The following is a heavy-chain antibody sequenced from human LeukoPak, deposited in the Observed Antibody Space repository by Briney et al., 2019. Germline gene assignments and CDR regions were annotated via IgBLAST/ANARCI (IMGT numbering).Heavy chain of an antibody. CDR1: GYSFTSYW. J-gene: IGHJ3*02. Sequence: GESLKISCKGSGYSFTSYWIGWVRQMPGKGPEWMGIIYPGDSGTRYSPSFQGQVTISADKSISTAYLQWSSLKASDTAMYYCASPYYYGSGSYRDAFDIWGQGTTVTVSS. V-gene: IGHV5-51*01. CDR2: IYPGDSGT. CDR3: ASPYYYGSGSYRDAFDI. D-gene: IGHD3-10*01.